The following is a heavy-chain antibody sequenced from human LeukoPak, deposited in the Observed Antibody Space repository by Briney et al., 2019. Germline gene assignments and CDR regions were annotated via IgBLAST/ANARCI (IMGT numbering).Heavy chain of an antibody. Sequence: PSETLSLTCTVSGGSISGHYWSWIRQPPGKGLEWIGYVYSSGGTNRNPSLKSRATMSVDMSGNQVSLKLRSVTPADTAVYYCAREGSSAFFSWFDPWGQGTLVTVSS. CDR3: AREGSSAFFSWFDP. CDR1: GGSISGHY. D-gene: IGHD2-2*01. CDR2: VYSSGGT. J-gene: IGHJ5*02. V-gene: IGHV4-59*11.